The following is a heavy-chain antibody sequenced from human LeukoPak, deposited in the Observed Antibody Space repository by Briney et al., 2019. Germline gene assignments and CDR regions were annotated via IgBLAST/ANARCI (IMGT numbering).Heavy chain of an antibody. CDR2: ISGSGGYT. J-gene: IGHJ4*02. D-gene: IGHD3-10*01. CDR3: AKDGSYYNFDY. V-gene: IGHV3-23*01. CDR1: GFTFSTYA. Sequence: PGGSLRLSCAASGFTFSTYAMSWVRQAPGKGLEWVSVISGSGGYTDYADSVKGRFTISRDNSKNTLYLQTNSLRAEDTAVYYCAKDGSYYNFDYWGQGTLVTVSP.